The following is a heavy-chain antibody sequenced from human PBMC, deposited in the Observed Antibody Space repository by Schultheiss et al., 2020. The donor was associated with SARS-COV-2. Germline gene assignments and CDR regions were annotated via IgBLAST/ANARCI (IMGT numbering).Heavy chain of an antibody. V-gene: IGHV3-11*01. CDR3: ARALVGANSFDY. Sequence: GGSLRLSCAASGFTVSSNYMSWIRQPPGKGLQWISYISRDGTTIKYADSVKGRFTISRDKAKNSLYLQMNSLRVEDTAVYYCARALVGANSFDYWGQGNLVTVSS. CDR2: ISRDGTTI. CDR1: GFTVSSNY. J-gene: IGHJ4*02. D-gene: IGHD1-26*01.